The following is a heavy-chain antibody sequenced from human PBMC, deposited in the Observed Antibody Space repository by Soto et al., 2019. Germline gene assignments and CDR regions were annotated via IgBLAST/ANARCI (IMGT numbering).Heavy chain of an antibody. D-gene: IGHD6-13*01. V-gene: IGHV4-4*02. Sequence: PSETLSPTCAVSGGSISSSNWWSWVRQPPGKGLEWIGEIYHSGSTNYNPSLKSRVTISVDKSKNQFSLKLSSVTAADTAVYYRSSSWKFDAFDIWGQGTMVTVSS. CDR2: IYHSGST. CDR1: GGSISSSNW. J-gene: IGHJ3*02. CDR3: SSSWKFDAFDI.